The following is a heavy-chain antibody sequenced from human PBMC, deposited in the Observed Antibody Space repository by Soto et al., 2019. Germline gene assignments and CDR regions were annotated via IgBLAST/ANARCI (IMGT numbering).Heavy chain of an antibody. J-gene: IGHJ4*02. CDR2: ISYDGSNK. Sequence: GGSLRLSCAASGFTFSSYAMHWVRQAPGKGLEWVAVISYDGSNKYYADSVKGRFTISRDNSKNTLYLQMNSLRAEDTAVYYCARVLVGASFDYWGQGTLVTVS. V-gene: IGHV3-30-3*01. CDR1: GFTFSSYA. D-gene: IGHD1-26*01. CDR3: ARVLVGASFDY.